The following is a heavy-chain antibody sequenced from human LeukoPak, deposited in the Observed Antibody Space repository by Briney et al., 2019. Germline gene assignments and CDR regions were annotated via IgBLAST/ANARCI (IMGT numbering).Heavy chain of an antibody. CDR3: ARSEPYYDILTGSRYKAFDI. CDR2: IYYSGST. J-gene: IGHJ3*02. Sequence: SETLSLTCTVSGGSISSGDYYWSWIRQPPGKGLEWIGYIYYSGSTYYNPSLKSRVTISVDTSKNQFSLKLSSVTAADTAVYYCARSEPYYDILTGSRYKAFDIWGQGTMVTVSS. D-gene: IGHD3-9*01. CDR1: GGSISSGDYY. V-gene: IGHV4-30-4*02.